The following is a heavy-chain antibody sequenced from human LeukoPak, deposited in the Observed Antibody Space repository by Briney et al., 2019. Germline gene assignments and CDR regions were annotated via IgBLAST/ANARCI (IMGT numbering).Heavy chain of an antibody. CDR3: ARESGSYEAYFDY. V-gene: IGHV1-69*13. CDR1: GGTFSSYA. D-gene: IGHD1-26*01. Sequence: SVKVSCKASGGTFSSYAISWVRQAPGQGLEWMGRIFPTFPTANYAQKFQGRVTITADESTSTAYMELSSLRSEDTAVYYCARESGSYEAYFDYWGQGTLVTVSS. J-gene: IGHJ4*02. CDR2: IFPTFPTA.